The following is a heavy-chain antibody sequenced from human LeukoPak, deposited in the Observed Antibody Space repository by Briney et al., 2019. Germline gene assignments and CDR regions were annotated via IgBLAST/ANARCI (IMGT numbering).Heavy chain of an antibody. CDR3: ARDDEYCSSTSCYPNNWFDP. D-gene: IGHD2-2*01. CDR1: GFTFSSYW. Sequence: GGSLRLSCAVSGFTFSSYWMNWVRQAPGKGLEWVANIKQDGSEKYYVDSVKGRFTISRDNAKNSLYLQMNSLRAEDTAVYYCARDDEYCSSTSCYPNNWFDPWGQGTLVTVSS. J-gene: IGHJ5*02. V-gene: IGHV3-7*01. CDR2: IKQDGSEK.